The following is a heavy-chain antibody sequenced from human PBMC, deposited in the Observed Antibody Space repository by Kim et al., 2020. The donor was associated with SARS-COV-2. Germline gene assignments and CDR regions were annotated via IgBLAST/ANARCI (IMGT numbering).Heavy chain of an antibody. Sequence: SETLSLTCTVSGGSINNFYSSWIRQPPGKGLEWIVYIYYTGTTNYRPSLKSRISISVDTSKNHFSLKLNSVTAADTAVYYCVRHHSVSDLIGVDYWGLG. D-gene: IGHD5-12*01. V-gene: IGHV4-59*08. J-gene: IGHJ4*02. CDR3: VRHHSVSDLIGVDY. CDR2: IYYTGTT. CDR1: GGSINNFY.